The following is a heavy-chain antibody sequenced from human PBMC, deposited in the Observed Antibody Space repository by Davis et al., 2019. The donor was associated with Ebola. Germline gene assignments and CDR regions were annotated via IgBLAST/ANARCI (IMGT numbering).Heavy chain of an antibody. CDR1: GYTFTSYG. CDR2: MNPNSGNT. V-gene: IGHV1-8*02. Sequence: ASVKVSCKASGYTFTSYGISWVRQATGQGLEWMGWMNPNSGNTGCAQKFQGRVTMTRNTSISTAYMELSSLRSEDTAVYYCARGFTTDYYYYGMDVWGQGTTVTVSS. CDR3: ARGFTTDYYYYGMDV. J-gene: IGHJ6*02. D-gene: IGHD1-26*01.